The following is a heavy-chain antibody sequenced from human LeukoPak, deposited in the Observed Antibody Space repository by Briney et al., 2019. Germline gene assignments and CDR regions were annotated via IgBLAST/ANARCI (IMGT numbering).Heavy chain of an antibody. Sequence: GASVKVSCKASGYTFTSYDINWVRQATGQGLEWMGWMNPNTGNTGYAQKFQGRVTITRNTSISTAYMELSSLRSQDTAVYYCAGFMRGTDAFDIWGQGTMVTVSS. J-gene: IGHJ3*02. V-gene: IGHV1-8*03. CDR1: GYTFTSYD. CDR3: AGFMRGTDAFDI. CDR2: MNPNTGNT.